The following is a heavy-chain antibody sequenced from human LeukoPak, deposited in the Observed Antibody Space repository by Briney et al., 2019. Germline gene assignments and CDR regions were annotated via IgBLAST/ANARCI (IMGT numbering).Heavy chain of an antibody. CDR3: AYGGRTQGLDY. CDR2: LYYSGST. D-gene: IGHD3-10*01. CDR1: GDSISSYY. J-gene: IGHJ4*02. Sequence: SETLSLTCTVSGDSISSYYWSWIRQPPGKGLEWIGYLYYSGSTNYNPSLSSRVTISVDTSKNQFSLKLTSVTAADTAVYYCAYGGRTQGLDYWGQGTLVTVSS. V-gene: IGHV4-59*01.